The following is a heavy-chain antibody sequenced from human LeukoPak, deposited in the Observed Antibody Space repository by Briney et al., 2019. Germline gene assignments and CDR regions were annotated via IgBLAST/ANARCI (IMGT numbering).Heavy chain of an antibody. V-gene: IGHV4-39*01. D-gene: IGHD3-9*01. CDR1: GGSISSSRYY. CDR2: IYYSGST. CDR3: ANSSPDDILTHRTMDV. Sequence: SETLSLTCTVSGGSISSSRYYWGWIRQPPGKGLEWIGSIYYSGSTYYNPSLKSRVTISVDTSKNQFSLKLSSVTAADTAVYYCANSSPDDILTHRTMDVWGQGTTVTVSS. J-gene: IGHJ6*02.